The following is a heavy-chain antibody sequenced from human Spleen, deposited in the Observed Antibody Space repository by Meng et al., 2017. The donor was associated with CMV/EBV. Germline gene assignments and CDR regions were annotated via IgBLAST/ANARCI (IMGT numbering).Heavy chain of an antibody. V-gene: IGHV4-30-4*08. CDR3: ARTKHCSSTSCYTFDY. D-gene: IGHD2-2*02. Sequence: QVPRQESGPGLVKPSQTLPLTCTVSGGSISSGDYYWSWIRQPPGKGLEWIGYIYYSGSTYYNPSLKSRVTISVDTSKNQFSLKLSSVTAADTAVYYCARTKHCSSTSCYTFDYWGQGTLVTVSS. CDR1: GGSISSGDYY. CDR2: IYYSGST. J-gene: IGHJ4*02.